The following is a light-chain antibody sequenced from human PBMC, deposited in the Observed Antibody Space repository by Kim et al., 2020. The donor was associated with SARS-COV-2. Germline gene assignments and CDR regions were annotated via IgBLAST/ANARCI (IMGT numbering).Light chain of an antibody. CDR3: SSYTSSRTWV. CDR1: SSDVGGYNY. V-gene: IGLV2-14*01. CDR2: DVS. J-gene: IGLJ3*02. Sequence: QSALTQPASVSGSPGQSITISCTGTSSDVGGYNYVSWYQQHPGKAPKLMLFDVSQRPSGVSNRLSGSKSGNTASLTISGLQAEDEADYHCSSYTSSRTWVFGGGTKMTVL.